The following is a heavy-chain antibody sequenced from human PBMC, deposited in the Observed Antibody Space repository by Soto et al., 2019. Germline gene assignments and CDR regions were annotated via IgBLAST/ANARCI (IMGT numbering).Heavy chain of an antibody. Sequence: LRLSCAASGFTFSSYAMSWVRQAPGKGLEWVSAISGSGGSTYYADSVKGRFTISRDNSKNTLYLQMNSLRAEDTAVYYCASNPLATVVTSKSYYYGMDVWGQGTTVTVSS. V-gene: IGHV3-23*01. D-gene: IGHD4-17*01. J-gene: IGHJ6*02. CDR3: ASNPLATVVTSKSYYYGMDV. CDR1: GFTFSSYA. CDR2: ISGSGGST.